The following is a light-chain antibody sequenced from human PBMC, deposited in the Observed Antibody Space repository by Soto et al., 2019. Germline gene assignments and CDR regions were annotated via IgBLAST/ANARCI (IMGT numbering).Light chain of an antibody. CDR3: SSYTSSSPRV. CDR1: SSDVGGYNY. CDR2: EVS. J-gene: IGLJ3*02. Sequence: QSALTQPASVSGSPGQSITISCTGTSSDVGGYNYVSWYQQHPGKAPKLMIYEVSNRPSGVSNRFSGSKSGNTASLTISGLQAEDEAVYYCSSYTSSSPRVFGGGTKLTVL. V-gene: IGLV2-14*01.